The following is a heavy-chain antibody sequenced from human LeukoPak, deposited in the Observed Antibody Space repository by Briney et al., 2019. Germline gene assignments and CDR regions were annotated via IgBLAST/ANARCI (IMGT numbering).Heavy chain of an antibody. V-gene: IGHV4-38-2*02. CDR3: ARLLIRVRGGNRFDP. D-gene: IGHD3-10*01. J-gene: IGHJ5*02. Sequence: SETLSLTCTVSGYSISSGYYWGWIRQPPGKGREGIGSIYHSGSTYYNPSLKSRVTISVDTSKNQFALKLSSVTAADPAVYYCARLLIRVRGGNRFDPWGQGTLVTVSS. CDR2: IYHSGST. CDR1: GYSISSGYY.